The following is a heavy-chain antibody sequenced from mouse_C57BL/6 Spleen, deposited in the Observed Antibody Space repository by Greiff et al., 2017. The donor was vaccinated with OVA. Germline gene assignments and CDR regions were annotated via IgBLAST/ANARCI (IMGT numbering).Heavy chain of an antibody. CDR1: GFSLTSYG. V-gene: IGHV2-5*01. Sequence: VQLQQSGPGLVQPSQSLSITCTVSGFSLTSYGVHWVRQSPGKGLEWLGVIWRGGSTDYNAAFMSRLSITKDNSKSQVFFKMNSLQADDTAIYYCAKKSDTGTGWYFDVWGTGTTVTVSS. CDR3: AKKSDTGTGWYFDV. CDR2: IWRGGST. J-gene: IGHJ1*03. D-gene: IGHD4-1*01.